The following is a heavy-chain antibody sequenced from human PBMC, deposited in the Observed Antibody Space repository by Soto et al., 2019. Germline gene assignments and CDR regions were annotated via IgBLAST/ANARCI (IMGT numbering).Heavy chain of an antibody. Sequence: SETLSLTCTVSGGSISSSSYYWGWIRQPPGKGLEWIGSIYYSGSTYYNPSLKSRVTISVDTSKNQFSLKLSSVTAADTAVYYCERLTKRRLLLFDNWGQGNLVTVSS. D-gene: IGHD2-15*01. V-gene: IGHV4-39*01. J-gene: IGHJ4*02. CDR2: IYYSGST. CDR1: GGSISSSSYY. CDR3: ERLTKRRLLLFDN.